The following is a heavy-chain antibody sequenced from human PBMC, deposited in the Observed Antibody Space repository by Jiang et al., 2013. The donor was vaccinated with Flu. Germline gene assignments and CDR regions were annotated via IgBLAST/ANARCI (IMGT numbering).Heavy chain of an antibody. V-gene: IGHV4-34*01. Sequence: GLVKPSETLSLTCDVYGGSFSGYYWSWIRQPPGKGLEWIGEINHSGSTNYNPSLKSRVSISVDTSKNQFSLRLRSVTAADTAVYYCARAGSSGSYVGWGQGTLVTVSS. CDR3: ARAGSSGSYVG. CDR1: GGSFSGYY. D-gene: IGHD1-26*01. CDR2: INHSGST. J-gene: IGHJ4*02.